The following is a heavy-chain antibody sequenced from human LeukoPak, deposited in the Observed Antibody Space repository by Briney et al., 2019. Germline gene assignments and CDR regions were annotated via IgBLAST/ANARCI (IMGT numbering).Heavy chain of an antibody. Sequence: PSETLSLTCTVSGGSISSYYWSWIRQPLGTGLEWIGYIYYSGSTNYNPSLKSRVTISVDTSKNQFSLKLSSVTAADTAVYYCARGYSGYDRYYYYYYMDVWGKGTTVTVSS. J-gene: IGHJ6*03. V-gene: IGHV4-59*01. CDR2: IYYSGST. CDR3: ARGYSGYDRYYYYYYMDV. D-gene: IGHD5-12*01. CDR1: GGSISSYY.